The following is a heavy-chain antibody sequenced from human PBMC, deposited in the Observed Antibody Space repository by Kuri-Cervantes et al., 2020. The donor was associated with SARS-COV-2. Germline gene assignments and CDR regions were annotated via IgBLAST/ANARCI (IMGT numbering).Heavy chain of an antibody. CDR1: GFTFSSYW. J-gene: IGHJ4*02. V-gene: IGHV3-74*01. D-gene: IGHD1-26*01. CDR2: INSDGSST. CDR3: ARVGIVGAYDY. Sequence: GGSLRLSCAASGFTFSSYWMHWVRQAPGKGLVWVSRINSDGSSTSYADSVKGRFTISRDNAKNTLYLQMNSLRAEDTAVYYCARVGIVGAYDYWGQGTLVTVSS.